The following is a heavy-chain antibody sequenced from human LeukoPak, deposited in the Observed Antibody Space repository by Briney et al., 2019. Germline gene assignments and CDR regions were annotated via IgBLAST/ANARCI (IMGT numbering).Heavy chain of an antibody. V-gene: IGHV4-39*07. D-gene: IGHD1-14*01. Sequence: PSETLSLTCTVSGGSISNSDYYWGWIRQTPGRGLEWIGSVYYTGNTYHNPSLKSRVTISVDTSKNQFSLKLRSVTAADTAVFYCARGYLAEYFQHWGQGTLVTVSS. CDR1: GGSISNSDYY. J-gene: IGHJ1*01. CDR2: VYYTGNT. CDR3: ARGYLAEYFQH.